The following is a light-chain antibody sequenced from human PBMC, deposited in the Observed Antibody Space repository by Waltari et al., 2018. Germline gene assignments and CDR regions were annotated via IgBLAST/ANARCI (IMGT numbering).Light chain of an antibody. V-gene: IGKV3-20*01. CDR1: QTVGSRY. J-gene: IGKJ1*01. CDR2: GAS. Sequence: IVLTQYPGTLSLSPGERASLSCRASQTVGSRYLAWYQQKPGQVPRLLIHGASNRATGTPERFSGTGSGTDFTLTISRLEPEDFAVYYCQQYDSSPTFGPGTKVEVK. CDR3: QQYDSSPT.